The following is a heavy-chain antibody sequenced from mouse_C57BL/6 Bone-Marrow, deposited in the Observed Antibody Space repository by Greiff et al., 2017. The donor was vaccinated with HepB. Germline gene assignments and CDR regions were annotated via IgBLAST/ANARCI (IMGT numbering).Heavy chain of an antibody. D-gene: IGHD2-1*01. CDR2: IDPETGGT. J-gene: IGHJ2*01. CDR1: GYTFTDYE. Sequence: QVQLQQSGAELVRPGASVTLSCKASGYTFTDYEMHWVKQTPVHGLEWIGAIDPETGGTAYNQKFKGKAILTADKSSSTAYMELRSLTSEDSAVYYCTREEDYYGNYDFDYWGQGTTLTVSS. V-gene: IGHV1-15*01. CDR3: TREEDYYGNYDFDY.